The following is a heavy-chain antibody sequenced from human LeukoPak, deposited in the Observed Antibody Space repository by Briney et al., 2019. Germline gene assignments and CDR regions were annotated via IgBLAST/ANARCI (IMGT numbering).Heavy chain of an antibody. CDR3: ARGDSSAFSRWFDP. V-gene: IGHV1-2*02. Sequence: ASVKVSCKASGYTFTGYYMHWVRQAPGQGLEWVGWINPNSGGTNYAQKFQGRVTMTRDTSISTAYMELSRLRSDDTAVYYCARGDSSAFSRWFDPWGQGTLVTVSS. CDR1: GYTFTGYY. D-gene: IGHD3-22*01. J-gene: IGHJ5*02. CDR2: INPNSGGT.